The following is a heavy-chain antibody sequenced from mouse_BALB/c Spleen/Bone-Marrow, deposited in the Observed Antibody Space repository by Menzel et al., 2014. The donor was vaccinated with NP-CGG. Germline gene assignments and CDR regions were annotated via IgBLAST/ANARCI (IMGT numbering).Heavy chain of an antibody. CDR2: INPSNGGT. J-gene: IGHJ4*01. V-gene: IGHV1S81*02. D-gene: IGHD2-10*01. CDR3: TRRSLLSDYYSMDY. Sequence: VQLQQSGAELVKPGASVKLSCKASGYTFTSYYLYRVKQRPGQGLEWIGEINPSNGGTNFNERFKSKASLTVDKSSSTACMQLNSLTSEDSAVYYCTRRSLLSDYYSMDYWGQGTSVTVSS. CDR1: GYTFTSYY.